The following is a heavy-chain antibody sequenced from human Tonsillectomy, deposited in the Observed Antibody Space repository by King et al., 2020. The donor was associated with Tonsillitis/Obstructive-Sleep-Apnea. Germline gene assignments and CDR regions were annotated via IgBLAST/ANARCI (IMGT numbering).Heavy chain of an antibody. CDR2: INGDGTIT. CDR1: GLTCCSQW. CDR3: VEEGGTGGFDDY. V-gene: IGHV3-74*01. D-gene: IGHD3/OR15-3a*01. Sequence: VQLVESGGGLVQPGGSLRLSCAASGLTCCSQWMHWVRQAPGKGLVWVYRINGDGTITNYADSVKGRLTISRDNAKNTLYLQMNSLRAEDTAVYYCVEEGGTGGFDDYWGQGTLVTVSS. J-gene: IGHJ4*02.